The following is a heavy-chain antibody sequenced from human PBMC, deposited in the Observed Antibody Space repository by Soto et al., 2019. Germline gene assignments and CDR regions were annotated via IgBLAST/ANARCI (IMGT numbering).Heavy chain of an antibody. J-gene: IGHJ4*02. CDR2: ISYDGSNK. CDR1: GFTFSSYG. D-gene: IGHD1-20*01. V-gene: IGHV3-30*18. CDR3: EKVVSPAITGTTFPFDY. Sequence: QVQLVESGGGVVQPGRSLRLSCAASGFTFSSYGMHWVRQAPGKGLEWVAVISYDGSNKYYADSVKGRFTISRDNSKNTLYLQMNILRTEDTAVYYCEKVVSPAITGTTFPFDYWGQGTLVTVSS.